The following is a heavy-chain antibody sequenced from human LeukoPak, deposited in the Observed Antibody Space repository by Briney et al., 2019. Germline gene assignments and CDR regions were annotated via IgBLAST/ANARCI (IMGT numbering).Heavy chain of an antibody. V-gene: IGHV1-2*02. D-gene: IGHD1-26*01. CDR3: ARDKREQTAIDY. Sequence: ASVKVSCKASRYTFTGYYMHWVRQAPGQGLEWMGWINPNSGGTNYAQKFQGRVTMTRDTSISTAYMELSRLRSDDTAVYYCARDKREQTAIDYWGQGTLVTVSS. CDR2: INPNSGGT. J-gene: IGHJ4*02. CDR1: RYTFTGYY.